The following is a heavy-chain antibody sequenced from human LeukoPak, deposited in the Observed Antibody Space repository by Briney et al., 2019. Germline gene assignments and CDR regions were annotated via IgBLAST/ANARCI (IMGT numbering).Heavy chain of an antibody. CDR1: GYTFTTYG. D-gene: IGHD2/OR15-2a*01. J-gene: IGHJ5*02. V-gene: IGHV1-3*01. CDR2: INAGNGDT. Sequence: GASVKVSCKASGYTFTTYGLHGVRQAPGQRLEWMGWINAGNGDTKYSQKFQGRVTITRDTSASTAYMELSSLRSEDTAVYYCASQILNWFDPWGQGTLVTVSS. CDR3: ASQILNWFDP.